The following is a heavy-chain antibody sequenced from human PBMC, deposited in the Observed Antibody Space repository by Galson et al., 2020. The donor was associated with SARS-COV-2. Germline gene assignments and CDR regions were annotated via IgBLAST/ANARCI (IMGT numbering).Heavy chain of an antibody. Sequence: SETLSLTCGVSGDSISGDYWWTWVRQPPGKGLEWVGEVSHSGTTGYTPSLKRRVTMSVDKSKNQFSLNLTSVTAADTAIYYCARATAAYRHPYFYYYMDV. CDR3: ARATAAYRHPYFYYYMDV. D-gene: IGHD2-2*01. V-gene: IGHV4-4*02. CDR2: VSHSGTT. J-gene: IGHJ6*03. CDR1: GDSISGDYW.